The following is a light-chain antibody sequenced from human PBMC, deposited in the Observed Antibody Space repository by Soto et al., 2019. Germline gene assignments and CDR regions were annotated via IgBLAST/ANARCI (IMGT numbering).Light chain of an antibody. V-gene: IGKV3-20*01. J-gene: IGKJ5*01. Sequence: EIVLTQSPGTLSLSPGEAATLSCRASQSVSSSYIAWYQQRPGQTPSLLIYGASTRDTGIPDRFSGSGSGTHFTLTISRLEPGDFEVYYCQHFGGNTFTFGQGTRLEIK. CDR3: QHFGGNTFT. CDR1: QSVSSSY. CDR2: GAS.